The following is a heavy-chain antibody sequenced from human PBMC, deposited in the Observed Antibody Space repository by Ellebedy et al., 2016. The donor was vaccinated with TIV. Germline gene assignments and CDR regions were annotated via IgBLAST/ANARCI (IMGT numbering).Heavy chain of an antibody. D-gene: IGHD3-10*01. V-gene: IGHV4-59*11. CDR3: ARVDGFFDH. CDR2: ISYNGYT. CDR1: GGSTSTHY. J-gene: IGHJ4*02. Sequence: MPSETLSLTYTVSGGSTSTHYWSWIRQPPGKGLEWFGYISYNGYTIYNPSLKSRVTLSLDTPKNQLSLRLASLTAADTAVYYCARVDGFFDHWGQGTLVTVSS.